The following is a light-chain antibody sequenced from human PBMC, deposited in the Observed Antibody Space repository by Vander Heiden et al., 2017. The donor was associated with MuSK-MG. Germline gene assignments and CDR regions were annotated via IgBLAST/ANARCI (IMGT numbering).Light chain of an antibody. CDR3: QQYGSSPPVT. Sequence: EIVLTQSPGTLSLSPGERATLSCRASQSVSSSYLAWYQQKPGQAPRLPIYGASSRATGLPDRFRGSGYGTDFTLTISILEPEDFAVYYCQQYGSSPPVTFGGGTKVEIK. V-gene: IGKV3-20*01. CDR2: GAS. CDR1: QSVSSSY. J-gene: IGKJ4*01.